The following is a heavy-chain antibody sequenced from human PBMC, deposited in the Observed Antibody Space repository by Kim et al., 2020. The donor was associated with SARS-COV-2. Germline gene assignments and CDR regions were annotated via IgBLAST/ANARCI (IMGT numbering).Heavy chain of an antibody. J-gene: IGHJ6*02. CDR3: ARVKGTVIYDILTGYYPDYYYYGMDV. D-gene: IGHD3-9*01. Sequence: GGSLRLSCTASGFTFSDYYMSWIRQALGKGLEWVSYTSSSGSTIYYADSVKGRFTISRDNAKNSLYLQMNSLRAEDTAVYYCARVKGTVIYDILTGYYPDYYYYGMDVWGQGTTVTVSS. V-gene: IGHV3-11*04. CDR1: GFTFSDYY. CDR2: TSSSGSTI.